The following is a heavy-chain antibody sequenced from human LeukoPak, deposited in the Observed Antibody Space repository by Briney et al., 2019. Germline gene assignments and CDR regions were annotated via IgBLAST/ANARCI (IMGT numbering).Heavy chain of an antibody. Sequence: RAASVKVSCKASGYTFTSYDINWVRQAPGQGLEWMGWMNPNSGNTGYAQKFQGRVTMTRNTSISTAYMELSSLRSEDTAVYYCARNYYDSSGGDYWGQGTLVTVSS. V-gene: IGHV1-8*01. CDR2: MNPNSGNT. CDR1: GYTFTSYD. J-gene: IGHJ4*02. D-gene: IGHD3-22*01. CDR3: ARNYYDSSGGDY.